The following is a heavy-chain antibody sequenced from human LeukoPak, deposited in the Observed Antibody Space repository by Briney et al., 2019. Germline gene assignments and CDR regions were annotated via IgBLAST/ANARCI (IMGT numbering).Heavy chain of an antibody. D-gene: IGHD3-22*01. CDR1: GYSFTSYW. CDR3: ARRAYYYDSSGYYYFDY. CDR2: IYPGDSDT. Sequence: GESLQISCKGSGYSFTSYWIGWVRPLPGKGLEWMGIIYPGDSDTRYSPSFQGQVTISADKSISTAYLQWSSLKASDTAMYYCARRAYYYDSSGYYYFDYWGQGTLVTVSS. V-gene: IGHV5-51*01. J-gene: IGHJ4*02.